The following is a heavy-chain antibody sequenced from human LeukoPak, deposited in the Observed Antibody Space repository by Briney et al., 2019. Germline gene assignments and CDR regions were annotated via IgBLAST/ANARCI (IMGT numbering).Heavy chain of an antibody. D-gene: IGHD3-3*01. CDR2: ISSSGSTI. CDR1: GFTFSDYY. Sequence: PGGSLRLSCAASGFTFSDYYMSWIRQAPGKGLEWVSYISSSGSTIYYADSVKGRFTISRDNSKNTLYLQMNSLRAEDTAVYYCAKAKRVAPFDYWGQGTLVTVSS. CDR3: AKAKRVAPFDY. V-gene: IGHV3-11*01. J-gene: IGHJ4*02.